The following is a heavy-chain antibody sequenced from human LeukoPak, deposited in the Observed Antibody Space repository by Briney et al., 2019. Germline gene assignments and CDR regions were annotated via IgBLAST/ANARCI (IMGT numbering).Heavy chain of an antibody. D-gene: IGHD3-10*01. Sequence: SETLSLTCAVSGGSISSGGYSWSWIRQPPGKGLEWIGYIYHSGSTYCNPSLKSRVTISVDRSKNQFSLKLSSVTAADTAVYYCARDYYGSGSYYACDIWGQGTMVTVSS. CDR2: IYHSGST. CDR3: ARDYYGSGSYYACDI. J-gene: IGHJ3*02. CDR1: GGSISSGGYS. V-gene: IGHV4-30-2*01.